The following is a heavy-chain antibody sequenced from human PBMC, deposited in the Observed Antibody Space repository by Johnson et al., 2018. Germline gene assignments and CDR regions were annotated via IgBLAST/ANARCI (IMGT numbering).Heavy chain of an antibody. CDR1: GGTFSSYA. J-gene: IGHJ6*02. D-gene: IGHD3-9*01. CDR3: ARSEVPRDYDVLDFSYDGMDV. V-gene: IGHV1-69*04. Sequence: QVQLVQSGAEVKKPGSSVKVSCQASGGTFSSYAISWVRQAPGQGLEWMGRIIPILGITNYAQRFQGRVTITADKSTSTAYMELSSLRSEDTAMYYCARSEVPRDYDVLDFSYDGMDVWGHGTTVTVSS. CDR2: IIPILGIT.